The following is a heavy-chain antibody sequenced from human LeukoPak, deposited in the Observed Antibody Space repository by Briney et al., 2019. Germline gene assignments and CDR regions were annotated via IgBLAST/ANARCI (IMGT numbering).Heavy chain of an antibody. CDR3: AKRPVNTDRSLDP. CDR2: ISGSGGST. CDR1: GFPFSSYA. V-gene: IGHV3-23*01. Sequence: PGGSLRLSCATSGFPFSSYAIRRVRQAPGKVLEWVSAISGSGGSTNYADSVKGRFTISRDNSKNTLYLQMNSLRAEVRAVYYCAKRPVNTDRSLDPWGQGTLVIVSS. D-gene: IGHD4-17*01. J-gene: IGHJ5*02.